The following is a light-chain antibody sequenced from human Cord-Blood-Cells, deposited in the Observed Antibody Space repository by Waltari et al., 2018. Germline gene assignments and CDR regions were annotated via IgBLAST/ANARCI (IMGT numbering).Light chain of an antibody. CDR2: AAS. CDR3: QQSYSTPPS. V-gene: IGKV1-39*01. Sequence: DIQMTQSPSSLSASVGDRVTITCRASQSISSYLHWYQQKPGKAPKLLIYAASSLQSGFPSRFSGSGSGTDFTLTISSLQPEDFSTYYCQQSYSTPPSFGQGTKLEIK. CDR1: QSISSY. J-gene: IGKJ2*03.